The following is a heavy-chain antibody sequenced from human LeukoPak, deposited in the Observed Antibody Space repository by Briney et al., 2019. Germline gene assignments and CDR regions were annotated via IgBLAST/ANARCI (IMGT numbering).Heavy chain of an antibody. V-gene: IGHV3-30*04. D-gene: IGHD1-26*01. CDR3: ASPKGKYIGNYPLEY. Sequence: GGSLRPSCAASGFTFSDYSLHWVRQAPGKGLEWVALISYDGSDKYYADSVKGRFTISRDNSQDTLYLQMNSLGADDTAVYYCASPKGKYIGNYPLEYWGQGTLVTVSS. J-gene: IGHJ4*02. CDR1: GFTFSDYS. CDR2: ISYDGSDK.